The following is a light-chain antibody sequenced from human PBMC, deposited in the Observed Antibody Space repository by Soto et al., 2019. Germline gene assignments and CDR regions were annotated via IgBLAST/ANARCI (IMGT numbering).Light chain of an antibody. CDR2: KAS. V-gene: IGKV1-5*03. CDR3: QHYNTYPWT. Sequence: DIQLTQSPSTLSASVGDRVTITCRASQSISSYLNCYQQKPGKAPNLLIYKASHLENGVPSRFSGSGSGTEFTLTISSLQPGDFATYYCQHYNTYPWTFGQGTTGDIK. J-gene: IGKJ1*01. CDR1: QSISSY.